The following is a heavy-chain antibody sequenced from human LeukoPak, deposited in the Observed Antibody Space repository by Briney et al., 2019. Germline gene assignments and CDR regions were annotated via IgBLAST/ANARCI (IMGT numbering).Heavy chain of an antibody. CDR2: IYYSGST. Sequence: SETLSLTCTVSGGSISSSSYYWGWIRQPPGKGLEWIGSIYYSGSTYYNPSLKSRVTISVDTSKNQFSLKLSSVTAADTAGYYCARDRRAVAHNWFDPWGQGTLVTVSS. V-gene: IGHV4-39*07. CDR1: GGSISSSSYY. D-gene: IGHD6-19*01. CDR3: ARDRRAVAHNWFDP. J-gene: IGHJ5*02.